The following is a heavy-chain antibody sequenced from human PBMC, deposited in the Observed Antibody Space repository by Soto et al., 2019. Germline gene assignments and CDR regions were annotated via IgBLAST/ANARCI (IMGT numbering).Heavy chain of an antibody. CDR3: AKYVTSYGPRGYSSSWYGWFDP. D-gene: IGHD6-13*01. CDR2: ASARNTNT. Sequence: EVQLLESGGGLVQPGGSLRLSCATSGFTFTSHVISWVRQAPGKGLEWVSAASARNTNTYYADSVRGRFTISRDNSKSTVYLQLDSLRVEDTAVYHCAKYVTSYGPRGYSSSWYGWFDPWGQGTLVVVSS. V-gene: IGHV3-23*01. J-gene: IGHJ5*02. CDR1: GFTFTSHV.